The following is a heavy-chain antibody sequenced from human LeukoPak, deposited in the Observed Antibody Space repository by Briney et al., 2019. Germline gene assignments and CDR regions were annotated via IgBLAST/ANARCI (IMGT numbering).Heavy chain of an antibody. J-gene: IGHJ4*02. Sequence: SETLSLTCTVSGGSISSYYWSWIRQPAGKELEWIGRFFTSGSTNYNPSLKSRVTMSVDTSKNQFSLKMSPVTAADTAVYYCAREYTFYYDSSGYWDYWGQGTLVTVSS. CDR1: GGSISSYY. V-gene: IGHV4-4*07. D-gene: IGHD3-22*01. CDR2: FFTSGST. CDR3: AREYTFYYDSSGYWDY.